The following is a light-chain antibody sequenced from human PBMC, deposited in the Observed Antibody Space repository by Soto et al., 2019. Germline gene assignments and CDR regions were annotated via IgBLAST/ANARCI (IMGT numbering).Light chain of an antibody. J-gene: IGLJ2*01. V-gene: IGLV1-40*01. CDR2: ANS. Sequence: QAVVTQPPSVSGAPGQRVTISCTGSGSNIGAGYNVHWYQQLPGTAPKLLIYANSNRPSGVPDRFSGSKSGTSASLAITGLQAEDEADYYCQSYDSSLSGSVFGGGTKVTVL. CDR1: GSNIGAGYN. CDR3: QSYDSSLSGSV.